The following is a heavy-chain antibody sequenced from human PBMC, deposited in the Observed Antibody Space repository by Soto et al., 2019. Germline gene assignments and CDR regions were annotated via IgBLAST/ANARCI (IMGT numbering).Heavy chain of an antibody. V-gene: IGHV3-23*01. D-gene: IGHD4-4*01. CDR3: VKPPVITASYYYYDMDV. CDR2: ISGSGIST. Sequence: GGSLRLSCAASGFTFSTYPMSWVRQAPGKGLEWVSGISGSGISTYYTDSVKGRFTISRDNSKNTVFLQMNSLRDEDTAVYYCVKPPVITASYYYYDMDVWGQETTVTVSS. J-gene: IGHJ6*02. CDR1: GFTFSTYP.